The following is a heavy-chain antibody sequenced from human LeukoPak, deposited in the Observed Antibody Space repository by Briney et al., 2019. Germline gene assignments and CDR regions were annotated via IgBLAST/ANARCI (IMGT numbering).Heavy chain of an antibody. J-gene: IGHJ4*02. D-gene: IGHD6-25*01. CDR1: GFTFSDYS. CDR2: IGTRGTSI. Sequence: GVSLRLSCVASGFTFSDYSMNWVRQAPGKGLEWLSYIGTRGTSIYYAESVKGRFTISRDDAKNSVYLQLSSLRDEDTAVYLCARVTRLTKNYFDSWGRGTRVTVSS. V-gene: IGHV3-48*02. CDR3: ARVTRLTKNYFDS.